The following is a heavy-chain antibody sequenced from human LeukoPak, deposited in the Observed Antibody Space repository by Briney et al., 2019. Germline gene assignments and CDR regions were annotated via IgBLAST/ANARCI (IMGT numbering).Heavy chain of an antibody. CDR3: ARDLGSSWTVDY. Sequence: SETLSLTCTVSGGSISSYYWSWIRQSPGKGLEWIGYIYYSGSTNYNPSLKSRVSISVDTSKNQFSLKLSSVTAADTAVYYCARDLGSSWTVDYWGQGTLVTVSS. CDR2: IYYSGST. CDR1: GGSISSYY. J-gene: IGHJ4*02. D-gene: IGHD6-13*01. V-gene: IGHV4-59*12.